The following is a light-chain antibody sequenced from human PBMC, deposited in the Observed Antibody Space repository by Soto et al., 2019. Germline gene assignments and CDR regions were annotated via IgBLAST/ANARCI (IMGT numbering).Light chain of an antibody. Sequence: IQMTHSLSTLSSSGGETVTVTGRASQRVSGCLALYQQXQGXAPKXXXDAXSTLQRGGPSRLSGSGSATDFALTISSLQPEDFATYYCQQLKSYPSTFGQGTRLEIK. J-gene: IGKJ5*01. CDR2: AXS. CDR1: QRVSGC. V-gene: IGKV1-5*01. CDR3: QQLKSYPST.